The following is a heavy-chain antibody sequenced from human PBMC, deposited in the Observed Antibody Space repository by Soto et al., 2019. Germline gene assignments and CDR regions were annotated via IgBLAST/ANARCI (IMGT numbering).Heavy chain of an antibody. CDR1: GFTFSSYG. D-gene: IGHD3-10*01. V-gene: IGHV3-30*18. CDR2: ISYDGSNK. J-gene: IGHJ4*02. Sequence: QVQLVDSGGGVVQPGRSLRLSCAASGFTFSSYGMHWVRQAPGKGLEWVAVISYDGSNKYYADSVKGRFTISRDNSKNTLYLQRNSPRAEDTAVYLCAKDYGSGSYSLTSTDAYWGQGTLVTVS. CDR3: AKDYGSGSYSLTSTDAY.